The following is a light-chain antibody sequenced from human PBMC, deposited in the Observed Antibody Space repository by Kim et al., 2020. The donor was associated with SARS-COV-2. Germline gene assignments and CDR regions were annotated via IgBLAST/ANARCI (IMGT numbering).Light chain of an antibody. CDR3: LQDYNYPLT. CDR1: QDIGDD. Sequence: AIQMTQSPSPLSASVGDRVTITCRASQDIGDDLGWYLQKPGKAPELLIYGASTVQSGVPSRFSGSGFGTDFTLTISSLQPEDFATYYCLQDYNYPLTFGQGTRLEIK. CDR2: GAS. V-gene: IGKV1-6*01. J-gene: IGKJ5*01.